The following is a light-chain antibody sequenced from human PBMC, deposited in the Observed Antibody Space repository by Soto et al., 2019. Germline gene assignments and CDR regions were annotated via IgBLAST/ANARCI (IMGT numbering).Light chain of an antibody. CDR2: AAY. CDR1: QGISSY. J-gene: IGKJ1*01. CDR3: QQNHSTPSWT. V-gene: IGKV1-9*01. Sequence: DIQVTHSPSFLSASGGDRVTITCRASQGISSYLAWYQQKPGKAPKLLTYAAYTLQSGVTSRFSGSGSGTDFTLTISSLKPEDSATYYCQQNHSTPSWTFGQGTKLDIK.